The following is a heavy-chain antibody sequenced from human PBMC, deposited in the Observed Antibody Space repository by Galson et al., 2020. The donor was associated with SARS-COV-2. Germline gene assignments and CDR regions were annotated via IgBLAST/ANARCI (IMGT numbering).Heavy chain of an antibody. CDR3: ATGSAAAGKVLGWFDP. CDR1: GYTLTELS. J-gene: IGHJ5*02. CDR2: FDPEDGET. D-gene: IGHD6-13*01. V-gene: IGHV1-24*01. Sequence: ASVKVSCKVSGYTLTELSMHWVRQAPGKGLEWMGGFDPEDGETIYAQKFQGRVTMTEDTSTDTAYMELSSLRSKDTAVYYCATGSAAAGKVLGWFDPWGQGTLVTVSS.